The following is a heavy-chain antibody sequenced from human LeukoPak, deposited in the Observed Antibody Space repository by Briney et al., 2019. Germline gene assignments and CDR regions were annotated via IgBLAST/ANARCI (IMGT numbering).Heavy chain of an antibody. V-gene: IGHV3-7*01. J-gene: IGHJ6*02. CDR1: GFTFSSYW. D-gene: IGHD3-10*01. CDR2: IKQDGSEK. CDR3: ARVSLWFGGELEMVPYGMDV. Sequence: GGSLRLSCAASGFTFSSYWMSWVRQAPGKGLEWVANIKQDGSEKYYVDSVKGRFTISRDNAKNSLYLQMNSLRAEDTAVYYCARVSLWFGGELEMVPYGMDVWGQGTTVTVSS.